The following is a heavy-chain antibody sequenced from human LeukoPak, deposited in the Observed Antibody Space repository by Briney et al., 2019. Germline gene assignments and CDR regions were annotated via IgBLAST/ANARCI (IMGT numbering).Heavy chain of an antibody. CDR3: ARGHDSSGYYSGTGGY. D-gene: IGHD3-22*01. Sequence: ASVKVSCKASGYTFTGYYMRWVRQAPGQGLEWMGWINPNSGGTSYAPKFRGRVTMTRDTSISTAYMELSWLRSDDTAVYYCARGHDSSGYYSGTGGYWGQGALVTVPS. CDR2: INPNSGGT. CDR1: GYTFTGYY. V-gene: IGHV1-2*02. J-gene: IGHJ4*02.